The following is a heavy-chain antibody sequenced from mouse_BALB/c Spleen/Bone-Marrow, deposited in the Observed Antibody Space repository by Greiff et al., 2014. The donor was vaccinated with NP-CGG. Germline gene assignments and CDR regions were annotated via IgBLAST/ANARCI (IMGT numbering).Heavy chain of an antibody. CDR1: GYAYSNYG. CDR2: IYPGDGET. J-gene: IGHJ4*01. D-gene: IGHD2-4*01. Sequence: VKLMESGAELVRPGSSVKISCKASGYAYSNYGMNWVKQRPGQGLEWIGQIYPGDGETNYNGEFEGRVTLTADKSSSTAYMQVSSLTSEDSAVYFCASVYDYGRGYAMDYWGQGTSVTVSS. V-gene: IGHV1-80*01. CDR3: ASVYDYGRGYAMDY.